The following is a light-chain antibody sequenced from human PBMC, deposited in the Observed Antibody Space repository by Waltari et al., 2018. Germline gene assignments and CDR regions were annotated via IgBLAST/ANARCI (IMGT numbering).Light chain of an antibody. V-gene: IGKV1-8*01. CDR1: QGISSY. CDR3: QQYYSYPTT. Sequence: IRLTQPPSSFSASAGVRVTSTCRASQGISSYLAWYQQKPGKAPKLLIYAASTLQSGVPSRFSGSGSGTDFTLTISCLQSEDFATYYCQQYYSYPTTFGQGTKLEIK. J-gene: IGKJ2*01. CDR2: AAS.